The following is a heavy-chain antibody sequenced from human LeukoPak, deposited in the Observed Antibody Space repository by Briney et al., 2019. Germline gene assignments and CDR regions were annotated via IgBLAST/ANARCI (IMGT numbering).Heavy chain of an antibody. V-gene: IGHV3-74*01. D-gene: IGHD2-2*01. CDR1: GFSLSDHW. Sequence: PGGSLRLSCAASGFSLSDHWMCWVRQGPGKGLVWLSRIKYDGSYTSYADSVKGRFTVSRDNAKNTLYLQMNSLRAEDTAVYYCARDSSSVPEYWGQGTPVTVSS. CDR3: ARDSSSVPEY. CDR2: IKYDGSYT. J-gene: IGHJ4*02.